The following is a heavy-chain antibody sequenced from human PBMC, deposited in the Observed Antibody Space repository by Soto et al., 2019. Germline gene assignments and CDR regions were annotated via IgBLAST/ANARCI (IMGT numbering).Heavy chain of an antibody. Sequence: ASVKVSCKASGYTFTSYGISWVRQAPGQGLEWMGWISAYNGNTNYAQKLQGRVTMTTDTSTSTAYMELRSLRSDDTAVYYCAKLEATRTTWFAGPYNWFAPWGGGTLV. CDR2: ISAYNGNT. J-gene: IGHJ5*02. V-gene: IGHV1-18*01. D-gene: IGHD3-10*01. CDR1: GYTFTSYG. CDR3: AKLEATRTTWFAGPYNWFAP.